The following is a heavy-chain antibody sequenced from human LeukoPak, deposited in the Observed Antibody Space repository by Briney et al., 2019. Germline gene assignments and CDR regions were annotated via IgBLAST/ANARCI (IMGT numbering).Heavy chain of an antibody. CDR2: IDYSGGA. CDR1: GGSINSDDNY. CDR3: ARGGAKQFLVNWYFDL. J-gene: IGHJ2*01. D-gene: IGHD6-19*01. Sequence: PSETLSLTCTVSGGSINSDDNYWAWVRQPPGKGLEWIGYIDYSGGASYNPSLESRVSISGDSSKNQFSLELTFVTAADTAVYYCARGGAKQFLVNWYFDLWGRGTLVTVSA. V-gene: IGHV4-30-2*01.